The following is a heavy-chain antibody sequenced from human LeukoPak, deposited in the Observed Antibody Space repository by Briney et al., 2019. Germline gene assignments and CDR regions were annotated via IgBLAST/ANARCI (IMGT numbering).Heavy chain of an antibody. CDR3: ASTRVATLGYYYYYMDV. J-gene: IGHJ6*03. V-gene: IGHV7-4-1*02. CDR1: GYTFTNYA. CDR2: VNTNTGNP. Sequence: ASVKVSCKASGYTFTNYAMNWVRQAPGQGLEWMGWVNTNTGNPTYAQGFTGRFVFSLDTSASTAYLQISSLKAEDTAVYYCASTRVATLGYYYYYMDVWGKGTTVTVSS. D-gene: IGHD5-12*01.